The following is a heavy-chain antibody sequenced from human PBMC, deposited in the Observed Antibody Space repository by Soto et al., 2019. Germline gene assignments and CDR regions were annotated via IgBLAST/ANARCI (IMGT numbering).Heavy chain of an antibody. CDR2: VNSDGTNI. Sequence: EKLLVESGGGLVQPGGSLRLSCAASGFTFSSYWMHWVRQDPAKGLVWVSRVNSDGTNITYADFAKGRFTISRNNAENTLFLQMDSLRAEDSALYYCARGGSPLYYYYGFDVWGQGTTVTVSS. CDR3: ARGGSPLYYYYGFDV. V-gene: IGHV3-74*01. J-gene: IGHJ6*02. CDR1: GFTFSSYW.